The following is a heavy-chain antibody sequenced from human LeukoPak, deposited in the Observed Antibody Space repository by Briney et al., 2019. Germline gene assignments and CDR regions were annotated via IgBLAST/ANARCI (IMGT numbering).Heavy chain of an antibody. D-gene: IGHD5/OR15-5a*01. CDR2: INAGNGNT. CDR1: GYTFTNYA. CDR3: ARGIWSSHSVGYYFDF. Sequence: ASVKVSCKASGYTFTNYAVNWVRQAPGQRLEWMGWINAGNGNTKYSQEFQGRVTIIRDASASTVYMELSSLRSDDMAVYYCARGIWSSHSVGYYFDFWGQGTLVTVSS. V-gene: IGHV1-3*03. J-gene: IGHJ4*02.